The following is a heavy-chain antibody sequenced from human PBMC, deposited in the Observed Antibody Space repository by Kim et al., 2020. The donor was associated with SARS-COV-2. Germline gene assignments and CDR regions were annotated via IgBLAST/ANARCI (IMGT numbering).Heavy chain of an antibody. J-gene: IGHJ2*01. V-gene: IGHV4-59*01. CDR2: VFDSGST. D-gene: IGHD3-22*01. CDR3: ASGKYYYDGSGNPRFWYFAL. Sequence: SETLSLTCTVSGGSISYYYWSWIRQPPGKGLEWIGYVFDSGSTNYNPSLKSRGTISLDTSKKQFSLQLTSVTAADTAVYYCASGKYYYDGSGNPRFWYFALWGRGPLVTVSS. CDR1: GGSISYYY.